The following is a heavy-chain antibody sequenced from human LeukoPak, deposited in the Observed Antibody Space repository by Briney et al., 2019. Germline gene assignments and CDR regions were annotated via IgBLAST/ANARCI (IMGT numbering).Heavy chain of an antibody. J-gene: IGHJ4*02. D-gene: IGHD3-22*01. CDR1: GGSISSYY. V-gene: IGHV4-59*01. CDR3: ARQSISGSSLSYFDY. Sequence: SETLSLTCTVSGGSISSYYWSWIQQPPGKGLEWIGNIYDSGSTNYNPSLKSRVTISVDTSKNQCSLKLSSVTAADTAVYYCARQSISGSSLSYFDYWGQGTLVNVSS. CDR2: IYDSGST.